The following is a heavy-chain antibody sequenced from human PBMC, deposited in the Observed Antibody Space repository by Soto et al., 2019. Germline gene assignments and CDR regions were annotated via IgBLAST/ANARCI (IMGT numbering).Heavy chain of an antibody. CDR1: GFTFDDYA. V-gene: IGHV3-9*01. J-gene: IGHJ6*02. Sequence: EVQLVESGGGLVQPGRSLRLSCAASGFTFDDYAMHWVRQAPGKGLEWVSGISWNSGSIGYADSVKGRFTISRDNANNSLYLQMTSLRAEDTALYYCAKGDSSSFYYGMDVWGQGTTVTVSS. D-gene: IGHD6-13*01. CDR3: AKGDSSSFYYGMDV. CDR2: ISWNSGSI.